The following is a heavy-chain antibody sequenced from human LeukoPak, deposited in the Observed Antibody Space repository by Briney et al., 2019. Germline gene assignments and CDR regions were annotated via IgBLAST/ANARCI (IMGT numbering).Heavy chain of an antibody. V-gene: IGHV4-30-4*01. CDR2: IYYSGST. CDR3: ARRLVVPAAIFGKFDY. Sequence: SETLSLTCTVSGGSISSGDYYWSWIRQPPGKGLEWIGYIYYSGSTYYNPSLKSRVTISIDTSKSQFSLKLSSVTAADTAVFYCARRLVVPAAIFGKFDYWGQGTLVTVSS. D-gene: IGHD2-2*01. J-gene: IGHJ4*02. CDR1: GGSISSGDYY.